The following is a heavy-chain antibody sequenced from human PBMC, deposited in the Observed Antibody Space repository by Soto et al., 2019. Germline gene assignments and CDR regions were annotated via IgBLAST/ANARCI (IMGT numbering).Heavy chain of an antibody. D-gene: IGHD4-17*01. J-gene: IGHJ5*02. Sequence: GGSLSLSCAASGFTFSSYGMHWVRQAPGKGLEWVAVISYDGSNKYYADSVKGRFTISRDNSKNTLYLQMNSLRAEDTAVYYCAKDGPDYGDYVIDPWGQGTLVTVSS. CDR1: GFTFSSYG. CDR3: AKDGPDYGDYVIDP. V-gene: IGHV3-30*18. CDR2: ISYDGSNK.